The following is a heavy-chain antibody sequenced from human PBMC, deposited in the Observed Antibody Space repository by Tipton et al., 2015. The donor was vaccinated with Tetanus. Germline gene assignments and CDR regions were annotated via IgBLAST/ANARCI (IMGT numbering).Heavy chain of an antibody. CDR3: TRHVVEAVPRWFDP. CDR1: GDSISSFH. J-gene: IGHJ5*02. CDR2: IFYSGTT. D-gene: IGHD2-2*01. V-gene: IGHV4-59*08. Sequence: TLSLTCTVSGDSISSFHWSWIRQPPGKGLEWIGRIFYSGTTNYYPSLKSRVTISVDTSKNQFSLKVHSVTAADTAFYYCTRHVVEAVPRWFDPWGQGTLVTVSS.